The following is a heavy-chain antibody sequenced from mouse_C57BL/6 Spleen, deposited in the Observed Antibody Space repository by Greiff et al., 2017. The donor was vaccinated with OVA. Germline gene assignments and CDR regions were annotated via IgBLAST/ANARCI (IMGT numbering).Heavy chain of an antibody. CDR2: IRNKANGYTT. CDR3: ARYPPGDWYAMDY. V-gene: IGHV7-3*01. CDR1: GFTFTDYY. Sequence: EVQRVESGGGLVQPGGSLSLSCAASGFTFTDYYMSWVRQPPGKALEWLGFIRNKANGYTTEYSASVKGRFTISRDNSQSILYLQMNALRAEDSATYYCARYPPGDWYAMDYWGQGTSVTVSS. J-gene: IGHJ4*01.